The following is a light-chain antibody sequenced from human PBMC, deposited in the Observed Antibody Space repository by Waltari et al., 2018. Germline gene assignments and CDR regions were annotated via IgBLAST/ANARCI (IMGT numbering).Light chain of an antibody. CDR3: QKYERLPAT. V-gene: IGKV3-20*01. CDR1: QSIGWS. CDR2: DIS. J-gene: IGKJ1*01. Sequence: EIVLTQSPGTLSLSLGDRAPPSCRASQSIGWSVFWYQQRPGQAPRLLIYDISRRATGIPDRFSGSGYGTDFSLTISRLEPEDFAVYYCQKYERLPATFGQGTTVEIK.